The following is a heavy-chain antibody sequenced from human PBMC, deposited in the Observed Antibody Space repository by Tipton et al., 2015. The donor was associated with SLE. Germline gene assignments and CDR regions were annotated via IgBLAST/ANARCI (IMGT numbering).Heavy chain of an antibody. CDR1: GGSISSGGYY. J-gene: IGHJ4*02. Sequence: TLSLTCTVSGGSISSGGYYWSWIRQPPGKGLEWIGEIYHSGSTNYNPSLKSRVTISVDKSKNQFSLKLTSVTAADTAVYYCARGYGDTGYWGQGTLVTVSS. V-gene: IGHV4-61*08. CDR3: ARGYGDTGY. CDR2: IYHSGST. D-gene: IGHD4-17*01.